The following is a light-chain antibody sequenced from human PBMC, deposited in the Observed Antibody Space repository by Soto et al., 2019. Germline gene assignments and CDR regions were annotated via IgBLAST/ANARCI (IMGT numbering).Light chain of an antibody. CDR2: GAS. CDR3: QQRDNIPWT. V-gene: IGKV1-39*01. Sequence: DIQMTQSPSSLSASVGGRVTITCRASQSISTYLNWYQQKPGKPPKLLIYGASSLQGGVPSRFSGSGSVTDFTLHISSLQPEDVATYYGQQRDNIPWTFGQGTKVE. CDR1: QSISTY. J-gene: IGKJ1*01.